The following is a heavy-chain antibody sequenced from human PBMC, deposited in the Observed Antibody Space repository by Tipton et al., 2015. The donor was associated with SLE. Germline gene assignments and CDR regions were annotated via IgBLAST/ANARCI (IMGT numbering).Heavy chain of an antibody. V-gene: IGHV4-59*01. Sequence: TLSLTCTVSGGSINTYFWSWIRQPPGKGLEWIGYVYGSGSTHYNPSLKSRVTISINTSKTQFSLKLTSVTAADTAVYFCARELHDSTGYHNWFDPWGQGTLVTVSS. CDR3: ARELHDSTGYHNWFDP. CDR2: VYGSGST. D-gene: IGHD3-22*01. J-gene: IGHJ5*02. CDR1: GGSINTYF.